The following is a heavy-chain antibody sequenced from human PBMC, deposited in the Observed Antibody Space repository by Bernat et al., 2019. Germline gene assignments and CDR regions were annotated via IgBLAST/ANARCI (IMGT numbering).Heavy chain of an antibody. CDR1: GFTFSSYA. CDR2: ISYDGSNK. V-gene: IGHV3-30*04. J-gene: IGHJ4*02. CDR3: AKEDGYYGSGSSLN. D-gene: IGHD3-10*01. Sequence: QVQLVESGGGVVQPGRSLRLSCAASGFTFSSYAMHWVRQAPGKGLEWVAVISYDGSNKYYADSVKGRFTISRDNSKNTLYLKMNSLRAEDTAVYYCAKEDGYYGSGSSLNWGQGTLVTVSS.